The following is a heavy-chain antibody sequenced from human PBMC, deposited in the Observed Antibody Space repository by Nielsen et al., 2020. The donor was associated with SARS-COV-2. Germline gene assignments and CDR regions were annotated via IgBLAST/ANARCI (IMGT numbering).Heavy chain of an antibody. Sequence: GGSLRLSCAASGFTFSSYWMHWVRQAPGKGLVWVSRINSDGSSTSYADSVKGRFTISRDNSKNTLYLQMNSLRAEDTAVYYCAKDQSGVGATVTDYWGQGTLVTVSS. CDR2: INSDGSST. D-gene: IGHD1-26*01. J-gene: IGHJ4*02. CDR1: GFTFSSYW. CDR3: AKDQSGVGATVTDY. V-gene: IGHV3-74*01.